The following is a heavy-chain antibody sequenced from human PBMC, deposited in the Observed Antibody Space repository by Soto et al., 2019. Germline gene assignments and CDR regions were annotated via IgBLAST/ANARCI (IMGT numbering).Heavy chain of an antibody. CDR3: ARPRGSHGGYYYYGMDV. D-gene: IGHD2-15*01. V-gene: IGHV3-30-3*01. Sequence: GGSLRLSCAASGFTFSSYAMHWVRQAPGKGLEWVAVISYDGSNKYYADSVKGRFTISRDNSKNTLYLQMNSLRAEDTAVYYCARPRGSHGGYYYYGMDVWGQGTTVTVSS. CDR1: GFTFSSYA. J-gene: IGHJ6*02. CDR2: ISYDGSNK.